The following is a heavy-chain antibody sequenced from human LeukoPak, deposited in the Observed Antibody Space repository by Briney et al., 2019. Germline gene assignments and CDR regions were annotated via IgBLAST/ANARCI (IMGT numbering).Heavy chain of an antibody. CDR1: GGSISSYY. J-gene: IGHJ4*02. V-gene: IGHV4-59*01. CDR2: IYYSGST. Sequence: PSETLSLTCTVSGGSISSYYWSWIRQPPGKGLEWIGYIYYSGSTNYNPSLKSRVTLSVDTSKNQFSLKLSSVTAADTAVYYCARGRSGLDYWGQGTLVTVSS. D-gene: IGHD2-15*01. CDR3: ARGRSGLDY.